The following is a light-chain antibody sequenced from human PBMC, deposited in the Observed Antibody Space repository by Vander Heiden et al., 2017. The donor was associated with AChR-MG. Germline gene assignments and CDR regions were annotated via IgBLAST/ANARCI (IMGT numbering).Light chain of an antibody. J-gene: IGKJ2*01. CDR3: QQYGSSPYT. CDR1: QSVSTYY. V-gene: IGKV3-20*01. Sequence: EIVLTQSPGTLSLSPGERATLSCRASQSVSTYYLAWYQQSTGIPDTFSGSGSGTDFTLTISRLEPEDFALYYCQQYGSSPYTFGQGTKLEIK.